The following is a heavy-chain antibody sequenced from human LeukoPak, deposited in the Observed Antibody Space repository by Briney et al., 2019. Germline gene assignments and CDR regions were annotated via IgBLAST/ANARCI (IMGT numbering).Heavy chain of an antibody. CDR3: ARGSISFLYP. V-gene: IGHV4-4*07. D-gene: IGHD3-3*02. CDR2: IYTSGST. Sequence: SENLSLNCTVYGGSISSYYWSWIRQPAGKGLEWIGRIYTSGSTNYNPSLKSRVTMSVDTSKNQFSLKLSSVTAADTAVYYCARGSISFLYPWGQGTLVTVSS. J-gene: IGHJ5*02. CDR1: GGSISSYY.